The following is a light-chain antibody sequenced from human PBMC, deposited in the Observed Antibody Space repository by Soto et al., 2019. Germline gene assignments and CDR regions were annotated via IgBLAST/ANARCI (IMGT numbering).Light chain of an antibody. Sequence: DIQMTQSPSSVSASVGDRVSITCRASQGISNWLAWYQQKPGRAPKLLIYTGSSLQSGVPSRFSGTGSGTYFTLTISSLQPEDVATYYCRQANSFPLTFGGGTKVEIK. V-gene: IGKV1-12*01. CDR1: QGISNW. J-gene: IGKJ4*01. CDR2: TGS. CDR3: RQANSFPLT.